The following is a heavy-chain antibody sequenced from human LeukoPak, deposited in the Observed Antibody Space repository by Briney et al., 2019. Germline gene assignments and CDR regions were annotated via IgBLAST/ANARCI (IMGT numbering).Heavy chain of an antibody. CDR1: GGSISSYY. Sequence: SETLSLTCTVSGGSISSYYWSWIRQPAGKGLEWIGRIYTSGSTNYNPSLKSRVTMSVDTSKNQFSLKLSSVTAADTAVYYCARDLGGYSSSWYGPTLWGQGTLVTVSS. J-gene: IGHJ4*02. CDR3: ARDLGGYSSSWYGPTL. V-gene: IGHV4-4*07. D-gene: IGHD6-13*01. CDR2: IYTSGST.